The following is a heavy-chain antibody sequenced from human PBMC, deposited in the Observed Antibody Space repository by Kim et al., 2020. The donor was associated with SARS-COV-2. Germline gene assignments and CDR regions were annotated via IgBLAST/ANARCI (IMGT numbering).Heavy chain of an antibody. CDR3: ARGGASGYIAY. CDR2: ISGSGRTT. Sequence: GGSLRLFCAASGFSFSDYYMSWIRQAPGTGLEWVSYISGSGRTTHLADSVKGRFTISRDNAKNSLYLQINSLSADDTAVYSCARGGASGYIAYWGQGTMV. V-gene: IGHV3-11*01. CDR1: GFSFSDYY. D-gene: IGHD3-9*01. J-gene: IGHJ4*02.